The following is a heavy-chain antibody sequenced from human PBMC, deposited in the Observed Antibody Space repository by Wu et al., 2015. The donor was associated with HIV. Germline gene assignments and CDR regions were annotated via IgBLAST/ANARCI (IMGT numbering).Heavy chain of an antibody. CDR2: FIPVIGTT. CDR1: GGTFSKYG. V-gene: IGHV1-69*12. J-gene: IGHJ4*02. CDR3: AKDRVTDTQYYFDY. D-gene: IGHD2-21*02. Sequence: QVQLVQSGAEVKKPGSSVKVSCKALGGTFSKYGINWVRQAPGQGLEWMGGFIPVIGTTNYAQKFQGRVTITADESTRTVYMELSSLRSEDTAVYYCAKDRVTDTQYYFDYWGQGTPVTVSS.